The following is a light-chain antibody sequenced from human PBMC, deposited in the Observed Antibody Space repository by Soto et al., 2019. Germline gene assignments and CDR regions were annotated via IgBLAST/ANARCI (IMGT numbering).Light chain of an antibody. J-gene: IGKJ5*01. CDR2: DAS. V-gene: IGKV3-11*01. Sequence: EIVLIQSPATLSLSPGERATLSCRASQSVDSYLAWYQHKPGQAPRLLISDASNRATGIPARFSGSGSGTEFTLTISSLQSEDFAVYYCQQYNNWPFITFGQGTRLET. CDR1: QSVDSY. CDR3: QQYNNWPFIT.